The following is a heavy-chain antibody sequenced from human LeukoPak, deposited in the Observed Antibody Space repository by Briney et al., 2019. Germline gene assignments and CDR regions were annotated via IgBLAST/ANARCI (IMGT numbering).Heavy chain of an antibody. CDR1: GFTFSSYA. CDR2: ISGSGVNT. CDR3: AKEETTSSGWYGDFDY. V-gene: IGHV3-23*01. J-gene: IGHJ4*02. D-gene: IGHD6-19*01. Sequence: GGSLRLSCAVSGFTFSSYAMTWVRQAPGKGLEWVSAISGSGVNTYYADSVKGRFTISRDNSKNTLYLQMNSLRAEDTAVYYCAKEETTSSGWYGDFDYWGQGTLVTVSS.